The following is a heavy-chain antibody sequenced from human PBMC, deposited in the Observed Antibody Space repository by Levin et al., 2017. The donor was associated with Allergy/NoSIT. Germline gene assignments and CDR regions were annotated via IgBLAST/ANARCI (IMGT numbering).Heavy chain of an antibody. J-gene: IGHJ5*02. V-gene: IGHV1-69*01. CDR3: AKFKAAGTT. CDR1: GGTFSSYA. D-gene: IGHD6-13*01. CDR2: IIPIFGTA. Sequence: GGSLRLSCKASGGTFSSYAISWVRQAPGQGLEWMGGIIPIFGTANYAQKFQGRVTITADESTSTAYMELSSLRSEDTAVYYCAKFKAAGTTWGQGTLVTVSS.